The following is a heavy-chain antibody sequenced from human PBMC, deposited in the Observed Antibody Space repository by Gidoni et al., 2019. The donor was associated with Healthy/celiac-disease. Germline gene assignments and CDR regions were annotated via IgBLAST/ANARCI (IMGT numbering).Heavy chain of an antibody. Sequence: QVQLVASGGGVVQPGRSLTLSCAASGFTFSSYAMHWVRQAPGKGLEWVAVISYDGSNKYYADSVKGRFTISRDNSKNTLYLQMNSLRAEDTAVYYCARDRGAQQLDKLFDYWGQGTLVTVSS. V-gene: IGHV3-30-3*01. CDR3: ARDRGAQQLDKLFDY. CDR1: GFTFSSYA. CDR2: ISYDGSNK. D-gene: IGHD6-13*01. J-gene: IGHJ4*02.